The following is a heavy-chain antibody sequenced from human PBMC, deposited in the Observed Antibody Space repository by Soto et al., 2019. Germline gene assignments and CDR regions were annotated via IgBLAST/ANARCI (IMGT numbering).Heavy chain of an antibody. CDR3: AKSFTGYSSSWYGGYDY. CDR1: GFTFSSYG. CDR2: ISYDGSNK. V-gene: IGHV3-30*18. D-gene: IGHD6-13*01. Sequence: QVQLVESGGGVVQPGRSLRLSCAASGFTFSSYGMHWVRQAPGKGLEWVSVISYDGSNKYYADSVKGRFTISRDNSKNTLSLQMNSLRAEDTAVYYCAKSFTGYSSSWYGGYDYWGQGTLVTVSS. J-gene: IGHJ4*02.